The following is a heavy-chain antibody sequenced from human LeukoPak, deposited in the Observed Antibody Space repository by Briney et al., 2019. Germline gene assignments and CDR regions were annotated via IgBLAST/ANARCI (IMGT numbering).Heavy chain of an antibody. D-gene: IGHD2-21*02. V-gene: IGHV4-30-4*01. CDR3: ARGAPGVVTAMSWFDP. J-gene: IGHJ5*02. CDR2: IYYSGST. CDR1: GGSISSGDYY. Sequence: SETLSLTCTVSGGSISSGDYYWSWIRQPPGKGLEWIGYIYYSGSTYYNPSLKSRVTISVDTSKNQFSLKRSSVTAADTAVYYCARGAPGVVTAMSWFDPWGQGTLVTVSS.